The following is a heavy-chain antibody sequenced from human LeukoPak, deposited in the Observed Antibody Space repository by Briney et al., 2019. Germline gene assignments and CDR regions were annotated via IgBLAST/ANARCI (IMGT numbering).Heavy chain of an antibody. J-gene: IGHJ3*02. V-gene: IGHV4-30-2*01. CDR3: ARGAICSSTSCSEGAFDI. CDR2: IYHSGST. Sequence: SETLSLTCTVSGGSICSGGYYWSWIRQPPGEGLEWIGYIYHSGSTYYNPSLKSRVTISVDRSKNQFSLKLSSVTAADTAVYYCARGAICSSTSCSEGAFDIWGQGTMVTVSS. D-gene: IGHD2-2*01. CDR1: GGSICSGGYY.